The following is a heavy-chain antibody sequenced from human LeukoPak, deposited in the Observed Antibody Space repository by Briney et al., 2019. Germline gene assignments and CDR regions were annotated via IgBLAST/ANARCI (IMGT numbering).Heavy chain of an antibody. CDR1: GGSISSYY. Sequence: SETLSLTCTVSGGSISSYYWSWIRQPPGKGLEWIGYIYYSGSTNYNPSLKSRVTISVDTSKNQFSLKLSSVTAADTAVYYCARADYGDFHFDYWGQGTLVTVSS. J-gene: IGHJ4*02. V-gene: IGHV4-59*01. CDR2: IYYSGST. D-gene: IGHD4-17*01. CDR3: ARADYGDFHFDY.